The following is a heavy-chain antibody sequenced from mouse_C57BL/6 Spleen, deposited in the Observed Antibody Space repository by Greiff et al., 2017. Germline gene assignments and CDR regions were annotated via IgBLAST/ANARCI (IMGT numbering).Heavy chain of an antibody. Sequence: QVQLQQPGAELVKPGASVKMSCKASGYTFTSYWITWVKQRPGQGLEWIGDIYPGSGSTNYNEKFKSKATLTVDTSSSTAYMQLSSLTSEDSAVYYCARWDGYRTWFAYWGQGTLVTVSA. CDR2: IYPGSGST. V-gene: IGHV1-55*01. D-gene: IGHD2-3*01. CDR1: GYTFTSYW. J-gene: IGHJ3*01. CDR3: ARWDGYRTWFAY.